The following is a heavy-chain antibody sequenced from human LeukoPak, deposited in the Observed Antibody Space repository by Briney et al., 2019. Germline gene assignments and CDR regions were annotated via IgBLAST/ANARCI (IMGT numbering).Heavy chain of an antibody. CDR1: GFTFSNYR. CDR2: VDGDGSGT. D-gene: IGHD4-17*01. Sequence: GGSLRHSFAASGFTFSNYRMHGVRQAAGKGLAWVSCVDGDGSGTSYADSRKGRFTISRDNAKSTLYKQTNSVRVEDTGVYYCARVVGTVPYFVSWGEGTLVTVSS. CDR3: ARVVGTVPYFVS. J-gene: IGHJ4*02. V-gene: IGHV3-74*01.